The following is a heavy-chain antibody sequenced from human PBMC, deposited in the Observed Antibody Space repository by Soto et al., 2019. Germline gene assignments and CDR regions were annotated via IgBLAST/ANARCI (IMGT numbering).Heavy chain of an antibody. CDR2: IIPIFGTA. CDR1: GGTFSSYA. V-gene: IGHV1-69*01. Sequence: QVQLVQSGAEVKKPGSSVKVSCKASGGTFSSYAISWVRQAPGQGLEWMGGIIPIFGTANYAQKFQGRVTITADESTSTAYMELSSLRSEETAVYYCAGGYCSGGSCNNWFDPWGQGTLVTVSS. D-gene: IGHD2-15*01. J-gene: IGHJ5*02. CDR3: AGGYCSGGSCNNWFDP.